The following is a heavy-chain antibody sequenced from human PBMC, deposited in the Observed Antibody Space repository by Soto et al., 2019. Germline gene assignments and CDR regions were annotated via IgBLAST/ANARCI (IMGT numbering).Heavy chain of an antibody. D-gene: IGHD2-21*01. Sequence: KPSETLSLTCVVSGASFSDYYWGGIRQARGEGLDGVGEIDYSGNTNYNPSLKSRVTISIDTSKSQRCLKLISVTAAKTAVYYCAIGHKKRQYYNYGLDVWGQGKTVTVSS. J-gene: IGHJ6*02. V-gene: IGHV4-34*01. CDR2: IDYSGNT. CDR3: AIGHKKRQYYNYGLDV. CDR1: GASFSDYY.